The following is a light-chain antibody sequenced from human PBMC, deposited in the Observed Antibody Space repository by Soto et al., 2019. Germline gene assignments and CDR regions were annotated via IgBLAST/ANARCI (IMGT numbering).Light chain of an antibody. J-gene: IGLJ2*01. Sequence: QSVLTQPPSVSGAPGQRVTISCTGSSSNIGAGYDVHWYQQLPGTAPKLLIYGNSNRPSGVPDRFSGSKSGTSASLAITGLQAEDEADYYCPSYDSSLRSVFGGGTKLTVL. V-gene: IGLV1-40*01. CDR2: GNS. CDR1: SSNIGAGYD. CDR3: PSYDSSLRSV.